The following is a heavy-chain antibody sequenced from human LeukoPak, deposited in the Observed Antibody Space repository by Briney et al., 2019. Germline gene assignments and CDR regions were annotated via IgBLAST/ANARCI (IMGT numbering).Heavy chain of an antibody. CDR1: GFTFDDYG. CDR2: INWNGGST. CDR3: ARDTVTTYYYYYMDV. V-gene: IGHV3-20*04. J-gene: IGHJ6*03. Sequence: GGSLRLSCAASGFTFDDYGMSWVRQAPGKGLEWVSGINWNGGSTGYADSVKGRFTISRDNAKNSLYLQMNSLRAEDTALYYCARDTVTTYYYYYMDVWGKGTTVTVSS. D-gene: IGHD4-11*01.